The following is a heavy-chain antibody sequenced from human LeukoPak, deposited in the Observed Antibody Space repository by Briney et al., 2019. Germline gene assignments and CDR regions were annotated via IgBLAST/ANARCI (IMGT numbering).Heavy chain of an antibody. V-gene: IGHV3-74*01. J-gene: IGHJ4*02. CDR1: GFPFSSYW. CDR2: INTDGSST. Sequence: GGSLRLSCAVSGFPFSSYWMDWVRQAPGKGPVWVSRINTDGSSTDYADSVKGRFTISGDNAKNTLYLQMNSLTADDTAIYYCARDASLYYVDHWGQGTLVTVSS. CDR3: ARDASLYYVDH.